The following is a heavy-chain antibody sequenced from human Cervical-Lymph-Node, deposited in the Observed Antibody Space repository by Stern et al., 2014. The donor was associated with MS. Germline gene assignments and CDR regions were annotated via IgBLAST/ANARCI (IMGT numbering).Heavy chain of an antibody. CDR1: GGTFSKFP. J-gene: IGHJ5*02. V-gene: IGHV1-69*01. CDR2: IFPVFGTP. D-gene: IGHD6-13*01. CDR3: ALSSETSDRWYSLGYDL. Sequence: QVPLVQSGAEVTKPASSVKVSCKASGGTFSKFPSSWVRQGPGQGLAWMGGIFPVFGTPTYAQEFRGRVTIPADVSTSTVYMELSSLRSDDTAVYYCALSSETSDRWYSLGYDLWGQGTLVTVSS.